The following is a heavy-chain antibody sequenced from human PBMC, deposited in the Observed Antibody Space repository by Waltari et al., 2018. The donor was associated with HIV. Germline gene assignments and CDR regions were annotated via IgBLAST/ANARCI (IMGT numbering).Heavy chain of an antibody. CDR3: ARGFSGFDY. CDR1: GYTFTRSY. Sequence: QVQLVQSGAEVKKPGASVKVSCKASGYTFTRSYMHWVRQAPGQGLEWMGVINPSGERTVYAQKFQGRVTMTRDASTSTVYMVLSTLRSEDTAVYYCARGFSGFDYWGQGTLITVSS. J-gene: IGHJ4*02. CDR2: INPSGERT. V-gene: IGHV1-46*01.